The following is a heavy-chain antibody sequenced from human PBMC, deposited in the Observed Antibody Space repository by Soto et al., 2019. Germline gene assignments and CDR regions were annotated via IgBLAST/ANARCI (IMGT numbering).Heavy chain of an antibody. CDR2: ISYDGSNK. CDR1: GFTFSSYA. D-gene: IGHD3-22*01. V-gene: IGHV3-30-3*01. Sequence: GGSLRLSFAASGFTFSSYAMPRGRQARGKGLEWVAVISYDGSNKYYADTVKGRFTISRDNSKNTLYLQTTSLRAEDTAGSYCARDPDIRVYYQDDYWCQGTQVPVS. CDR3: ARDPDIRVYYQDDY. J-gene: IGHJ4*02.